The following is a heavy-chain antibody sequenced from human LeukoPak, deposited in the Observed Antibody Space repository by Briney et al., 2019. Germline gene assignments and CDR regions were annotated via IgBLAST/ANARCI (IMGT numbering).Heavy chain of an antibody. CDR3: ARRDYYDSSAYSFDY. V-gene: IGHV3-48*03. CDR1: GFTFSSYE. J-gene: IGHJ4*02. D-gene: IGHD3-22*01. CDR2: ISGSGTTK. Sequence: GGSLRLSCATSGFTFSSYEMNWVRQAPGKGLEWVSYISGSGTTKYYPESVKGRFTISRDNAKNSLYLQMNSLRAEDTAVYYCARRDYYDSSAYSFDYWGQGTLVTVSS.